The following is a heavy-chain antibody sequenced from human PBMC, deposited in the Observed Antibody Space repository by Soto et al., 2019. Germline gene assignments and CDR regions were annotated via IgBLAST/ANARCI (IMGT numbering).Heavy chain of an antibody. Sequence: PSETLSLTCTVSGGSISSYYWSWIRQPPGKGLEWIGYIYYSGSTNYNPSLKSRVTISVDTSKNQFSLKLSSVTAADTAVYYCAAAGIDYWGQGTLVTVSS. CDR2: IYYSGST. V-gene: IGHV4-59*01. CDR3: AAAGIDY. D-gene: IGHD6-13*01. J-gene: IGHJ4*02. CDR1: GGSISSYY.